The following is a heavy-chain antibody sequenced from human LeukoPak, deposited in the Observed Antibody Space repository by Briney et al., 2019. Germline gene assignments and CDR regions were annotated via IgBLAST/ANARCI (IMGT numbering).Heavy chain of an antibody. CDR2: IIPILGIA. V-gene: IGHV1-69*04. CDR1: GGTFSSYA. J-gene: IGHJ6*02. D-gene: IGHD1-26*01. Sequence: GASVKVSCKASGGTFSSYAISWVRQAPGQGLEWMGRIIPILGIANYAQKFQGRVTITADKSTSTAYMELSSLRSEDTAVYYCARMGVWELPVDVWGQGTTVTVSS. CDR3: ARMGVWELPVDV.